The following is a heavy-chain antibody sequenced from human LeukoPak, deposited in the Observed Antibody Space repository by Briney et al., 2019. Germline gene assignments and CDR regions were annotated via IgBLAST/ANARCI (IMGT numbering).Heavy chain of an antibody. CDR2: IYHSGST. J-gene: IGHJ6*03. CDR1: GGSISSNTW. CDR3: ARSVEGYCSGGSCYSYYYYMDV. V-gene: IGHV4-4*02. Sequence: PSGTLSLTCAVSGGSISSNTWWSWVRQPPGKGLEWIGEIYHSGSTNYNPSLKSRVTISVDTSKNQFSLKLSSVTAADTAVYYCARSVEGYCSGGSCYSYYYYMDVWGKGTTVTVSS. D-gene: IGHD2-15*01.